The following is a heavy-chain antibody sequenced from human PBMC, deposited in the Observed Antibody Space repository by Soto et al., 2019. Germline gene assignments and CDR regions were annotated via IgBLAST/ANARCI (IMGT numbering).Heavy chain of an antibody. CDR1: GFSFSSYA. CDR2: IAYDGTNK. V-gene: IGHV3-30*03. Sequence: GGSLRLSCAASGFSFSSYAMHWVRQAPGKGLEWVAVIAYDGTNKYYADSVKGRFTISRDNSNTLYLQLNSVRGEDTAVYYCARERVEYGDYSLYGMDVWGQGTTVTVSS. D-gene: IGHD2-15*01. J-gene: IGHJ6*02. CDR3: ARERVEYGDYSLYGMDV.